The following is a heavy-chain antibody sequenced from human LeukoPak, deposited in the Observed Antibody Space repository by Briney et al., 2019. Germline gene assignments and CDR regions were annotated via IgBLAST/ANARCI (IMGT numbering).Heavy chain of an antibody. CDR2: IYYSGST. Sequence: SETLSLTCTVSGGSISSYYWSWIRQPPGKGLEWIGYIYYSGSTNYNPSLKSRVTISVDTSKNQFSLKLSSVTAADTAVYYCARFRDWVVTTSSNYYYYGMDVWGQGTTVTVSS. CDR1: GGSISSYY. CDR3: ARFRDWVVTTSSNYYYYGMDV. J-gene: IGHJ6*02. D-gene: IGHD2-21*02. V-gene: IGHV4-59*01.